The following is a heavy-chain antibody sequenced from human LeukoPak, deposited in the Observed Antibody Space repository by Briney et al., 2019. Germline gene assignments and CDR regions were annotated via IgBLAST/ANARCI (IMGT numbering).Heavy chain of an antibody. Sequence: GGSLRLSCAASGFTFSSYAMSWVRQAPGKGLEWVSAISGSGGSTYYADSVKGRFTISRDNSKNTLHLQMNSLRAEDTALYYCARLNSGYDSYWFDPWGQGTLVTVSS. CDR1: GFTFSSYA. J-gene: IGHJ5*02. V-gene: IGHV3-23*01. D-gene: IGHD5-12*01. CDR3: ARLNSGYDSYWFDP. CDR2: ISGSGGST.